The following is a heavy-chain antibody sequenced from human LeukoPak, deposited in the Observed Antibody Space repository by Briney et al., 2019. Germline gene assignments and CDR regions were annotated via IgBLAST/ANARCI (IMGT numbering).Heavy chain of an antibody. CDR3: ANGRTAMVAYFDY. J-gene: IGHJ4*02. D-gene: IGHD5-18*01. V-gene: IGHV3-23*01. Sequence: GGSLRPSCAASGLTFSSYAMSWVRQAPGKGLEWVSAISGSGGSTYYADSVKGRFTISRDNSKNTLYLQMNSLRAEDTAVYYCANGRTAMVAYFDYWGQGTLVTVSS. CDR1: GLTFSSYA. CDR2: ISGSGGST.